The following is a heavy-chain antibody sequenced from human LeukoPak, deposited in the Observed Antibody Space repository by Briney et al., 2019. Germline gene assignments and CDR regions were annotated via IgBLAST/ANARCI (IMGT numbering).Heavy chain of an antibody. CDR2: INPNSGGT. CDR1: GYTFTGYY. D-gene: IGHD3-22*01. J-gene: IGHJ6*03. V-gene: IGHV1-2*02. Sequence: ASVKVSCKASGYTFTGYYMHWVRQAPGQGLEWMGWINPNSGGTNYAQKFQGRVTMTRDTSISTAYMELSRLRSDDTAVYYCARVFGYSSGYLSNYYYYYMDVWGKGTTVTVS. CDR3: ARVFGYSSGYLSNYYYYYMDV.